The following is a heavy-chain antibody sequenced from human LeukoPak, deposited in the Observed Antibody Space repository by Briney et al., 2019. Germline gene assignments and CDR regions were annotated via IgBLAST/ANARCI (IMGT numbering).Heavy chain of an antibody. CDR1: GFTFSSYA. V-gene: IGHV3-23*01. CDR3: AKDLHVRSSSTVTTGGVDS. J-gene: IGHJ4*02. CDR2: ISNSAGNS. Sequence: GGSLRLSCVASGFTFSSYAMSRVRKTPGKGLEWVSVISNSAGNSYYADSVKGRFTISRDNSKNTLYLQMNSLRADDTAVYYCAKDLHVRSSSTVTTGGVDSWGQGTLVTVSS. D-gene: IGHD4-17*01.